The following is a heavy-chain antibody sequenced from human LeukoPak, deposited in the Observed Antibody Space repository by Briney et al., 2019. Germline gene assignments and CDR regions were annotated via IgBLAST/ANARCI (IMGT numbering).Heavy chain of an antibody. CDR1: GGSISSSSYY. J-gene: IGHJ4*02. V-gene: IGHV4-39*01. CDR2: IYYSGST. CDR3: ASDPYGGIDY. Sequence: KPSETLSLTCTVSGGSISSSSYYWGWIRQPPGKGLGWIGSIYYSGSTYYNPSLKSRVTISVDTSKNQFSLKLSSVTAADTAVYYCASDPYGGIDYWGQGTLVTVSS. D-gene: IGHD3-16*01.